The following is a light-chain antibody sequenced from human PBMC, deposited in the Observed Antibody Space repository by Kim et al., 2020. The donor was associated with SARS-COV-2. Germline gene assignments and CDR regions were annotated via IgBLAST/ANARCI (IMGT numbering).Light chain of an antibody. CDR3: QAWDSDTEV. CDR1: KLGDKY. J-gene: IGLJ3*02. Sequence: SYDLTQPPSVSVPPGQTASITCSGDKLGDKYASWYQQKPGQSPVLVLYEDSKRPSGIPERFSGSNSGNTATLTISGTQTSDEADYYCQAWDSDTEVFGGGTQLTVL. CDR2: EDS. V-gene: IGLV3-1*01.